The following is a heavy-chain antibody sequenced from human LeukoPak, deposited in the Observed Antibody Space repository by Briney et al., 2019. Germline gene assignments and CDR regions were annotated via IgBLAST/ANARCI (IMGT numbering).Heavy chain of an antibody. J-gene: IGHJ4*02. CDR2: IDPSDSDI. CDR3: ARQTAMGRSGDY. V-gene: IGHV5-51*01. D-gene: IGHD7-27*01. Sequence: GESLKIFCKASGYSFTSYWIGWVRQMPGKGLEWMGIIDPSDSDIRYTPSFQGQVTISADKSLSTACLQWNSLKASDTAIYYCARQTAMGRSGDYWGQGTLVTVSS. CDR1: GYSFTSYW.